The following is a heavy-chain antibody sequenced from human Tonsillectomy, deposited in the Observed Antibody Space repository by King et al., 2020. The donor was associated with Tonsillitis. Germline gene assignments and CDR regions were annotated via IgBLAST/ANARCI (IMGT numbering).Heavy chain of an antibody. Sequence: VQLVESGAEVKKPGESLKISCKGSGYSFTSYGIGWVRQMPGKGLEWMGIIYPGDSDTRYSPSFQGQVTISADKSISTAYLQWNSLKAADTAMYYCARFLVFGEYRYGMDVWGQGTTVTVS. D-gene: IGHD3-10*02. CDR2: IYPGDSDT. CDR1: GYSFTSYG. CDR3: ARFLVFGEYRYGMDV. V-gene: IGHV5-51*01. J-gene: IGHJ6*02.